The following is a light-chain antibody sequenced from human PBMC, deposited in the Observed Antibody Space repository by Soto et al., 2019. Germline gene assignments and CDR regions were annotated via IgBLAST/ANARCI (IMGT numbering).Light chain of an antibody. V-gene: IGLV6-57*01. CDR1: SGSIASNY. CDR3: QSYDSSKRGVV. J-gene: IGLJ2*01. Sequence: NFMLTQPHSVSESPGKTVTISCTRSSGSIASNYVRRYQQRPGSSPTTVIYEDNQRPPGVPDRFSGSIDRSSNSASLTISGLQTEDEADYYCQSYDSSKRGVVFGGGTKLTVL. CDR2: EDN.